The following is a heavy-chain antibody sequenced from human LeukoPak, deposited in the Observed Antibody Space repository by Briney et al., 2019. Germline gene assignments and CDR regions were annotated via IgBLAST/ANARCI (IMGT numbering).Heavy chain of an antibody. J-gene: IGHJ4*02. CDR1: GFTFSSYG. CDR3: AIMHGYYDGSGYWVQ. V-gene: IGHV3-23*01. Sequence: GGSLRLSCAASGFTFSSYGMSWVRQAPGKGLERVSFITTSGATTFYADSVKGRFTISRDNPRNTLYMQMNSLRDEDTALYYCAIMHGYYDGSGYWVQWGQGTLVTVSS. D-gene: IGHD3-22*01. CDR2: ITTSGATT.